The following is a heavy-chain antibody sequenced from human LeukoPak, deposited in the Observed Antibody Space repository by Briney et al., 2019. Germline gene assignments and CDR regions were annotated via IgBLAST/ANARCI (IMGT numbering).Heavy chain of an antibody. D-gene: IGHD5-24*01. Sequence: SQTLSLTCAVYGGSFSGYYWSWIRQPPGKGLEWIGEINHSGSTSYNPSLKSRVTISVDTSKNQFSLKLSSVTAADTAVYYCARVGDGYNYGYFDYWGQGTLVTVSS. J-gene: IGHJ4*02. CDR1: GGSFSGYY. CDR3: ARVGDGYNYGYFDY. V-gene: IGHV4-34*01. CDR2: INHSGST.